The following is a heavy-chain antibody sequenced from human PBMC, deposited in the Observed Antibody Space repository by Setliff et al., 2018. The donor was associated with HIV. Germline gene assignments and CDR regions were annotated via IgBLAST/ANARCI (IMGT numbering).Heavy chain of an antibody. CDR2: IQYDGKRI. J-gene: IGHJ6*03. V-gene: IGHV3-30*02. D-gene: IGHD2-15*01. CDR3: AKDRSVRDYNYHYLDV. Sequence: GESLKIYCAASGFAFSTYGMHWVRQAPGKGLEWVAFIQYDGKRIYYGESVNGRFTISRDNPKNTLYLQMNSLRPEDTAVYYCAKDRSVRDYNYHYLDVWGKGTTVTVSS. CDR1: GFAFSTYG.